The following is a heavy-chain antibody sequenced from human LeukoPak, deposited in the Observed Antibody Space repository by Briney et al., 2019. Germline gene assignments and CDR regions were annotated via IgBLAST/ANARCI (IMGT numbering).Heavy chain of an antibody. CDR3: ARGTVVGATYWHYYGLDV. Sequence: GASVKVSCKASGDTLSSYVISWVRQAPGQGLEWVGRTIPIFRVENYAQKFQGRVTITADTSTNTAYMELSSLRLEDTAVHFCARGTVVGATYWHYYGLDVWGQGTTVTVSS. D-gene: IGHD1-26*01. CDR1: GDTLSSYV. CDR2: TIPIFRVE. V-gene: IGHV1-69*04. J-gene: IGHJ6*02.